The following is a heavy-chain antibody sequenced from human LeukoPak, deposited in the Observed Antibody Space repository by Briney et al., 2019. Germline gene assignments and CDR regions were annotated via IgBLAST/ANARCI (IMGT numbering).Heavy chain of an antibody. CDR2: IKSDGSDT. CDR3: ARGFWTGVEY. Sequence: PGGSLRHSCAASGFTFSTYWMHWVRQAPGEGLVWVSRIKSDGSDTSYADSVKGRFTISRDNAKNTLYLQMNSLRAEDTAVYYCARGFWTGVEYWGQGALVTVSS. J-gene: IGHJ4*02. D-gene: IGHD3/OR15-3a*01. CDR1: GFTFSTYW. V-gene: IGHV3-74*01.